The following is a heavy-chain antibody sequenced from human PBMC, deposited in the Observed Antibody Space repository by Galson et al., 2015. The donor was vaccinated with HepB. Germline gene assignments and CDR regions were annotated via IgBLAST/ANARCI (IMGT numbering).Heavy chain of an antibody. CDR1: GFTFSSYA. V-gene: IGHV3-30*04. Sequence: SLRLSCAASGFTFSSYAMHWVRQAPGKGLEWVAVISYDGSNKYYADSVKGRFTISRDNSKNTLYLQMNSLRAEDTAVYYCAREAGSGSYTAPRFDYWGQGTLVTVSS. J-gene: IGHJ4*02. CDR3: AREAGSGSYTAPRFDY. D-gene: IGHD3-10*01. CDR2: ISYDGSNK.